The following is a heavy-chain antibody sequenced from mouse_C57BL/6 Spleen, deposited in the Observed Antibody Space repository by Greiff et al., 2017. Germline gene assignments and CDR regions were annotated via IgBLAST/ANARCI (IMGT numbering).Heavy chain of an antibody. CDR1: GYTFTSYW. D-gene: IGHD6-2*01. CDR3: ARWGLPGWYFDV. J-gene: IGHJ1*03. CDR2: IDPSDSYT. V-gene: IGHV1-69*01. Sequence: QVQLQQPGAELVMPGASVKLSCKASGYTFTSYWMHWVKQRPGQGLEWIGEIDPSDSYTNYNQKFTGKSTLTVDKSSSTAYMQLSSLTSEDSAVYYCARWGLPGWYFDVWGTGTTVTVSS.